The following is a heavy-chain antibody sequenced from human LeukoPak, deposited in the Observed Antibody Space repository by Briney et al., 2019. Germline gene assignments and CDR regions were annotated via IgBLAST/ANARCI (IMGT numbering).Heavy chain of an antibody. D-gene: IGHD1-26*01. V-gene: IGHV4-59*01. CDR1: TRSLTSVC. CDR3: ARTKRSGSYVPYYYYYIDV. J-gene: IGHJ6*03. CDR2: IYYRGST. Sequence: PSQTLSLTCTVSTRSLTSVCWRCVRHPPGRGLEWIGYIYYRGSTNYTLALKSRVSISVDTSKNQVSLKLSSVTAADTAVDYWARTKRSGSYVPYYYYYIDVWGKGTTVTVSS.